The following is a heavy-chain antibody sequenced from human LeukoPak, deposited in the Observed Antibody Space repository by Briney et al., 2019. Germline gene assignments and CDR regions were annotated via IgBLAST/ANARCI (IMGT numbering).Heavy chain of an antibody. J-gene: IGHJ6*03. CDR2: ISSSNSYI. Sequence: GGSLRLSCAASGFTFSSYSMNWVRQAPGKGLEWVSSISSSNSYIYYPDSVKGRFTISRDNAKNSLYLQMNSLRAEDTAVYYCARGPWDRPYYYDSSGYYRNYYYYMDVWGKGTTVTVSS. CDR1: GFTFSSYS. D-gene: IGHD3-22*01. CDR3: ARGPWDRPYYYDSSGYYRNYYYYMDV. V-gene: IGHV3-21*01.